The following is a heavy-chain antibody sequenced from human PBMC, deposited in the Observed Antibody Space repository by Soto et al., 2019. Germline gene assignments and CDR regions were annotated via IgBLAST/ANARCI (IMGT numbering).Heavy chain of an antibody. V-gene: IGHV3-53*01. CDR3: TRVDYGDYGWYFDL. J-gene: IGHJ2*01. CDR2: IYSGGAT. CDR1: GFTVTNKY. D-gene: IGHD4-17*01. Sequence: EVQLVESGGNLIQPGGSLRLSCAASGFTVTNKYMTWVRQAPGKGLEWVSLIYSGGATSYADSVKVRFTISRDNSEDILYLQVNSLRAADTAVYYGTRVDYGDYGWYFDLWGRSTLVTVSS.